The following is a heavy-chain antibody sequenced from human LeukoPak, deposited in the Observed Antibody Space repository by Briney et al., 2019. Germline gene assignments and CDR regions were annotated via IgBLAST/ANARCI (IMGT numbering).Heavy chain of an antibody. CDR1: GGSFSGYY. D-gene: IGHD2-2*01. J-gene: IGHJ5*02. Sequence: SETLSLTCAVYGGSFSGYYWSWIRQPPGKGLEWIGEINHSGSTNYNPSLKSRVTISVDTSKNQFSLKLSSVTAADTAVYYCASQYQLLLGVSAWSDPCGQGTLVTVSS. V-gene: IGHV4-34*01. CDR3: ASQYQLLLGVSAWSDP. CDR2: INHSGST.